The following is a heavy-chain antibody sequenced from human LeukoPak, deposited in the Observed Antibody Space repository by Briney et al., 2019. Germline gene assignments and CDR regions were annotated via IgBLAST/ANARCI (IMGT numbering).Heavy chain of an antibody. CDR1: GGSISSSSYY. CDR3: ARQVVTALFDY. D-gene: IGHD2-21*02. CDR2: IYYSGST. J-gene: IGHJ4*02. Sequence: SETLSLTCTVSGGSISSSSYYWGWIRQPPGKGLEWIGSIYYSGSTYCNPSLKSRVTISVDTSKNQFSLKLSSVTAADTAVYYCARQVVTALFDYWGQGTLVTVSS. V-gene: IGHV4-39*01.